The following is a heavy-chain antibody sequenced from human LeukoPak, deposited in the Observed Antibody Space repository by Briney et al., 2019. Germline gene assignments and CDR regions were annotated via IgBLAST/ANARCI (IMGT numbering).Heavy chain of an antibody. CDR1: GFTFSSYG. J-gene: IGHJ4*02. CDR3: ARDPYYYDSSGYYDGGYFDY. D-gene: IGHD3-22*01. Sequence: GGSLRLSCAASGFTFSSYGMHWVRQAPGKGLERVAFIRYDGSNKYYADSVKGRFTISRDNSKNTLYLQMNSLRAEDTAVYYCARDPYYYDSSGYYDGGYFDYWGQGTLVTVSS. CDR2: IRYDGSNK. V-gene: IGHV3-30*02.